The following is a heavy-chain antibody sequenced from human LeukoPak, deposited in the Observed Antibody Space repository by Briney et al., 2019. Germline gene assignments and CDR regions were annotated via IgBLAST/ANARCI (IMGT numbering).Heavy chain of an antibody. D-gene: IGHD3-3*01. V-gene: IGHV4-31*03. CDR3: ARAILTASGFVWHFDL. Sequence: PSETLSLTCTVSGGSISSGSYYWTWIRQYSGKGLEWIGYTHYSGSGYNNPSLKSRVTISVDTSKSQFSLKLNSVTAADTAVYFCARAILTASGFVWHFDLWGRGTLVTVSS. CDR2: THYSGSG. CDR1: GGSISSGSYY. J-gene: IGHJ2*01.